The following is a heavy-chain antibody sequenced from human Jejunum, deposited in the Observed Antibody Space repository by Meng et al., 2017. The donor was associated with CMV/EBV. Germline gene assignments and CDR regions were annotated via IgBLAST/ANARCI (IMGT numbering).Heavy chain of an antibody. D-gene: IGHD4-17*01. CDR1: GFTFSSYW. CDR2: INSDGSSI. CDR3: ARAGDYRFDY. J-gene: IGHJ4*02. V-gene: IGHV3-74*01. Sequence: CAASGFTFSSYWMHWVRQAPGKGLVWVSRINSDGSSINYADSVKGRFTISRDNAKNTLYVQVNSLRAEDTAVYYCARAGDYRFDYWGQGTLVTVSS.